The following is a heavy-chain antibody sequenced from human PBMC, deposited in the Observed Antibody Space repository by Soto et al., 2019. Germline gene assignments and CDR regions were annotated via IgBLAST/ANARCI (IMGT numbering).Heavy chain of an antibody. CDR2: IYYSGST. Sequence: SETLSLTCTVSGGSISSYYWSWIRQPPGKGLEWIGHIYYSGSTNYNPSLKSRVTISVDTSKNQFSLKLSSVTAADTAVYYCARESVWLGWFDPWGQGTLVTVSS. D-gene: IGHD5-18*01. CDR1: GGSISSYY. J-gene: IGHJ5*02. CDR3: ARESVWLGWFDP. V-gene: IGHV4-59*01.